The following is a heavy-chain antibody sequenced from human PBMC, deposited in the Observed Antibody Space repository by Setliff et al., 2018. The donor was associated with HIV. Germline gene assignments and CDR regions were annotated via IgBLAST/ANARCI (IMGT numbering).Heavy chain of an antibody. CDR2: IIPILGIA. V-gene: IGHV1-69*04. D-gene: IGHD3-22*01. CDR3: ARDTYDSSGYYVT. CDR1: GGTFSSYT. Sequence: SVKVSCKASGGTFSSYTISWVRQAPGQGLEWMGRIIPILGIANYAQKFQGRVTITADKSTSTAYMELSSLRSEDTAVYYCARDTYDSSGYYVTWGQGSLVTVSS. J-gene: IGHJ4*02.